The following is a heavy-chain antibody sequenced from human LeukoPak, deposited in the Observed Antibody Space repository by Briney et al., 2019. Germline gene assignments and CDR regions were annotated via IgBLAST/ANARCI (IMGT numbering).Heavy chain of an antibody. CDR2: IYHSGST. V-gene: IGHV4-38-2*02. CDR3: ARVASSNDYFDY. D-gene: IGHD1-1*01. J-gene: IGHJ4*02. Sequence: SETLSLTCTVSGYSISSGYYWGWIRQPPGKGLEWTGSIYHSGSTYYNPSLKSRVTISVDTSKNQFSLKLSSVTAADTAVYYCARVASSNDYFDYWGQGTLVTVSS. CDR1: GYSISSGYY.